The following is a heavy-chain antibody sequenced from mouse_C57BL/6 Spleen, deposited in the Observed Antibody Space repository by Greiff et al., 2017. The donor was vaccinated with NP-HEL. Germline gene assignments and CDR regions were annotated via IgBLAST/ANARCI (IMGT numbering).Heavy chain of an antibody. CDR2: INPNNGGT. CDR1: GYTFTDYY. CDR3: ARSGPYYYAMDY. Sequence: EVQLQQSGPELVKPGASVKISCKASGYTFTDYYMNWVKQSHGKSLEWIGDINPNNGGTSYNQKFKGKATLTVDTSSSTAYMELRSLTSEDSAVYYCARSGPYYYAMDYWGQGTSVTVSS. J-gene: IGHJ4*01. V-gene: IGHV1-26*01. D-gene: IGHD3-1*01.